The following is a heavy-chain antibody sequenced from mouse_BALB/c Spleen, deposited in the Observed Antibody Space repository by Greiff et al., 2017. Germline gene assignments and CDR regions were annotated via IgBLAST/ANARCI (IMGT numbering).Heavy chain of an antibody. CDR2: ISYSGST. CDR1: GYSITSDYA. V-gene: IGHV3-2*02. D-gene: IGHD1-1*01. J-gene: IGHJ1*01. Sequence: EVQLQQSGPGLVKPSQSLSLTCTVTGYSITSDYAWNWIRQFPGNKLEWMGYISYSGSTSYNPSLKSRISITRDTSKNQFFLQLNSVTTEDTATYYCATLAGWYFDVWGAGTTVTVSS. CDR3: ATLAGWYFDV.